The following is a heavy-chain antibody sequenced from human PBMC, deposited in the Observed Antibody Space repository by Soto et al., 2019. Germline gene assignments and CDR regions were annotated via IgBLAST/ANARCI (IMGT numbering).Heavy chain of an antibody. CDR1: GGTFSSYA. J-gene: IGHJ6*02. Sequence: QVQLVQSGAEVKKPGSSVKVSCKASGGTFSSYAISWVRQAPGQGLEWMGGIIPIFGTANYAQKFQGRVTITADESTSTAYMELSSLRSEDTAVYYCARDLGYSYGYRTGYYGMDVWGQGTTVTVSS. CDR2: IIPIFGTA. CDR3: ARDLGYSYGYRTGYYGMDV. V-gene: IGHV1-69*01. D-gene: IGHD5-18*01.